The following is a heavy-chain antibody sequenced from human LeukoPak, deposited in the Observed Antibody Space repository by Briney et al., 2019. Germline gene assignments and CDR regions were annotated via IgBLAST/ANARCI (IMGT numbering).Heavy chain of an antibody. CDR1: GGSISSTSYL. CDR2: IYYRGRT. J-gene: IGHJ4*02. CDR3: ARQIPDESGYYQYYFDY. Sequence: WETLPLTCTVSGGSISSTSYLWGWVRQPPGEGLEWIGSIYYRGRTFYNPSLKSRITISVDTSKNQISLTVRAVTAADTAVYYCARQIPDESGYYQYYFDYWGQGTLVTVSS. D-gene: IGHD3-3*01. V-gene: IGHV4-39*01.